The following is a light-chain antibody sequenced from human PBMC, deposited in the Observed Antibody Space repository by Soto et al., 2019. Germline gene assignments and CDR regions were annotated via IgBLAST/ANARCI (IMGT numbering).Light chain of an antibody. CDR3: QQYDNSCT. J-gene: IGKJ1*01. CDR2: GAS. CDR1: QSVSSRF. Sequence: DIVLTQSPGTLSLSPGERATLSCRASQSVSSRFLAWYQQKPGQAHRLLIYGASSRATGIPDRFSGSGSGTDFTLTISRLEPEDFAVYYCQQYDNSCTFGQGTKVEIK. V-gene: IGKV3-20*01.